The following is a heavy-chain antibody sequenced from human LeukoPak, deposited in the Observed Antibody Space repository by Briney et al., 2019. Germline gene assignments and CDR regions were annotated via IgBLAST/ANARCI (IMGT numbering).Heavy chain of an antibody. D-gene: IGHD4-11*01. CDR2: INQDGSAK. CDR1: GFVFSNSC. V-gene: IGHV3-7*05. J-gene: IGHJ4*02. CDR3: ARDSDYNAFDY. Sequence: PGGSLRLSCADSGFVFSNSCMAWVRQAPGRGLEWLANINQDGSAKTCVDSVKGRFTISRDNAKNSLYLQMNSLRAEDTAMYYCARDSDYNAFDYWGQGTLVTVSS.